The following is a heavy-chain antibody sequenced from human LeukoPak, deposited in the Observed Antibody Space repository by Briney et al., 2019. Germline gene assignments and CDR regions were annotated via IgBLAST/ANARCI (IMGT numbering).Heavy chain of an antibody. V-gene: IGHV3-30-3*01. CDR1: GFTFGHYA. CDR2: ISYDGSNI. CDR3: ARDLPPEDV. Sequence: PGRSLRLSCAASGFTFGHYAMPWVRQAPGKGLEWVALISYDGSNIQYADSLKGRFTISRDNSKNTLYLQMNSLRVDDTAVYYCARDLPPEDVWGQGTTVTVSS. J-gene: IGHJ6*02.